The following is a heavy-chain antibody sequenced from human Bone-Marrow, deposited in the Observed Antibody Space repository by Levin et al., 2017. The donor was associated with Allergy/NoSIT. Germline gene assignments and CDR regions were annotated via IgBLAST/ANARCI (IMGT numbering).Heavy chain of an antibody. Sequence: GGSLRLSCAASGFTFSSYAMSWVRQAPGKGLEWVSAISGSGGSTYYADSVKGRFTISRDNSKNTLYLQMNSLRAEDTAVYYCAKDREESGSYPLFVFDIWGQGTMVTVSS. CDR3: AKDREESGSYPLFVFDI. V-gene: IGHV3-23*01. CDR1: GFTFSSYA. J-gene: IGHJ3*02. CDR2: ISGSGGST. D-gene: IGHD1-26*01.